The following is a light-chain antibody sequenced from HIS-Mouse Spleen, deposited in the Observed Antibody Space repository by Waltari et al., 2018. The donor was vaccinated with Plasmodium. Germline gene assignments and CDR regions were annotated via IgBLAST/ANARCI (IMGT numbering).Light chain of an antibody. Sequence: SYVLTQPPSVSVAPGKTARITCGGNNIGSKSVQWYQQKPGQAPVLVVYDDRDRPSGIPARFSGSNSGNTATLTISRVEAGDEADYYCQVWDSSSDHYVFGTGTKVTVL. V-gene: IGLV3-21*03. J-gene: IGLJ1*01. CDR2: DDR. CDR1: NIGSKS. CDR3: QVWDSSSDHYV.